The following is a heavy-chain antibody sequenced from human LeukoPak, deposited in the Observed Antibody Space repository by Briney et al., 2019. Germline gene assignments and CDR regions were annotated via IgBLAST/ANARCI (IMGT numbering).Heavy chain of an antibody. CDR3: AKPNYYDSSGYPSRDY. Sequence: GGSLRLSCAASGFTFSSYAMSWVRQAPGKGLEWVSAISGSGGSTYYADSVKGRFTISRDNSKNTLYLQMNSLRAEDTAVYYCAKPNYYDSSGYPSRDYWGQGTLVTDSS. J-gene: IGHJ4*02. V-gene: IGHV3-23*01. CDR1: GFTFSSYA. CDR2: ISGSGGST. D-gene: IGHD3-22*01.